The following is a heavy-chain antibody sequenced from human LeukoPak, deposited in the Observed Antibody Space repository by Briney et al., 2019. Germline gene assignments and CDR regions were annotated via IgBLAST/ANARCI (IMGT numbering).Heavy chain of an antibody. Sequence: ASVKVSCKASGYTFSGYYMHWVRQAPGQGLEWMGWINPKSGGTNEAQKFHDRVTMTRDTSISTAYMELSRLTSDDTATYYCARGKSNLVALNWLDPWGQGTLVTVSS. V-gene: IGHV1-2*02. CDR3: ARGKSNLVALNWLDP. CDR1: GYTFSGYY. D-gene: IGHD5-24*01. CDR2: INPKSGGT. J-gene: IGHJ5*02.